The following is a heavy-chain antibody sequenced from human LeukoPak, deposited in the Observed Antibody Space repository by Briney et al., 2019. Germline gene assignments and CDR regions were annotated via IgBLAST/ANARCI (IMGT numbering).Heavy chain of an antibody. CDR2: ISGSGGST. J-gene: IGHJ6*03. CDR3: AKDPFWGGPTPLEDYYYMDV. V-gene: IGHV3-23*01. D-gene: IGHD3-3*01. CDR1: GFTFSSYA. Sequence: LAGGSLRLSCAASGFTFSSYAMSWVRQAPGKGLEWVSAISGSGGSTYYADSVKGRFTISRDNSKNTLYLQMNSLRAEDTAVYYCAKDPFWGGPTPLEDYYYMDVWGKGTTVTVSS.